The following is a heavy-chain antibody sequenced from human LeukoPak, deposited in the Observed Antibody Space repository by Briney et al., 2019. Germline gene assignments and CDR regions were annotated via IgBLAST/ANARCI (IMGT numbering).Heavy chain of an antibody. Sequence: GASVKVSCKASGYTFTGYYMHWVRQAPGQGLEWMGWINPNGGGTNYAQKFQGRVTMTRDTSISTAYMELSRLRSDDTAVYYCARDYYGSGSFIPFDYWGQGTLVTVSS. V-gene: IGHV1-2*02. D-gene: IGHD3-10*01. CDR3: ARDYYGSGSFIPFDY. CDR2: INPNGGGT. CDR1: GYTFTGYY. J-gene: IGHJ4*02.